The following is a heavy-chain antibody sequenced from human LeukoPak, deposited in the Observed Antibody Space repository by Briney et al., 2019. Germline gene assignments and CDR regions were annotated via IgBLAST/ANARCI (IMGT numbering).Heavy chain of an antibody. Sequence: SETLSLTCAVYGGSFSGYYWSWLRQPPGKGLEWIGEINHSGSTNYNPSLKSRVTISVDTSKNQFSLKLSSVTAADTAVYYCARGFRITGTPVYGMDVWGQGTTVTVSS. CDR2: INHSGST. CDR1: GGSFSGYY. V-gene: IGHV4-34*01. D-gene: IGHD1-7*01. J-gene: IGHJ6*02. CDR3: ARGFRITGTPVYGMDV.